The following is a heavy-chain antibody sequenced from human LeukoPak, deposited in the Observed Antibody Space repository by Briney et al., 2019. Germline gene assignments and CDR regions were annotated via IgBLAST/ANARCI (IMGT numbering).Heavy chain of an antibody. J-gene: IGHJ4*02. D-gene: IGHD3-10*01. Sequence: KPSETLSLTCTVSGGSISSYYWSWIRQPPGKGLEWIGYIYYSGSTNYNPSLKSRDTISVDTSKNQFSLKLSSVTAADTAVYYCARLNRIRGARPYYFDYWGQGTLVTVSS. V-gene: IGHV4-59*08. CDR2: IYYSGST. CDR1: GGSISSYY. CDR3: ARLNRIRGARPYYFDY.